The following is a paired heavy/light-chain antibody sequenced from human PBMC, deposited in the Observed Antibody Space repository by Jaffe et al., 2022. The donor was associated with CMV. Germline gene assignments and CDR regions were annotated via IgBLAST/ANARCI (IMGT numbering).Light chain of an antibody. V-gene: IGLV2-14*03. CDR1: IRDVGAYNY. J-gene: IGLJ1*01. CDR3: SSYTTRSSRYV. CDR2: DVN. Sequence: QSALTQPASVSGSPGQSITISCTGTIRDVGAYNYVSWYQQHPGKAPKLIIYDVNNRPSGVSNRFSGSKSGNTASLTISGLQAEDETDYYCSSYTTRSSRYVFGTGTKVTVL.
Heavy chain of an antibody. CDR3: AKDGHITDWYYYMDV. CDR2: VSGGGDDT. V-gene: IGHV3-23*04. CDR1: GFTFSNYA. D-gene: IGHD2-21*01. Sequence: DVKLVESGGGLVQPGGSLRLSCATSGFTFSNYAMSWVRQTPGGGLEWVSTVSGGGDDTYYADSVKGRFTISRDNSKNTLFLQMRSLRAEDTAIFYCAKDGHITDWYYYMDVWGKGTTVTVSS. J-gene: IGHJ6*03.